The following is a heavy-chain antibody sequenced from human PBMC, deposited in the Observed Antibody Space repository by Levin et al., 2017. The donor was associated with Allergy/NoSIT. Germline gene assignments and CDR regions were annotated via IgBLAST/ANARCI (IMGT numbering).Heavy chain of an antibody. V-gene: IGHV3-64D*06. J-gene: IGHJ3*01. D-gene: IGHD3-22*01. Sequence: PGGSLRLSCSASGFIFSSYALHWVRQAPGKGLEYVSAISSNGGSTYYADSVKGRFTISRDNSKNTLYLQMSSLRAEDTAVYYCLKDWALTSRDYSDSSGYPHSAFDLWGQGTMVTVSS. CDR1: GFIFSSYA. CDR3: LKDWALTSRDYSDSSGYPHSAFDL. CDR2: ISSNGGST.